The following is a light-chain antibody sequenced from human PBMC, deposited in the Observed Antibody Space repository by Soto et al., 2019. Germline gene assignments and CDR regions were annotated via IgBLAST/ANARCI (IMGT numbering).Light chain of an antibody. J-gene: IGKJ3*01. CDR2: SAY. CDR1: QGISSY. V-gene: IGKV1-9*01. Sequence: DIQLTQSPSFLSASVGDRVTITCRASQGISSYLAWYQQKPGKDPKLLIYSAYTLQSGVPSRFSGSGSGTEFTLAISSMQPEDFATYYCQQLNGYPLPFGPLTKVGIK. CDR3: QQLNGYPLP.